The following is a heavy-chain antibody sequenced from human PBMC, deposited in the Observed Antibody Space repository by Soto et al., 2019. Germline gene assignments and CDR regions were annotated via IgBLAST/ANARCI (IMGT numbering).Heavy chain of an antibody. CDR1: GFTFSSYD. CDR3: ARGPRCRGSSCPTRLDS. Sequence: QMQLVQSGAEVKKPGASVKVSCEASGFTFSSYDINWVRQASGQGLEWMGWMNPNTGNAGNAQKFQGRVSMTRNTAISTAYMELSSLRSEDTAVYYCARGPRCRGSSCPTRLDSWGQGTLVTVSS. J-gene: IGHJ5*01. CDR2: MNPNTGNA. D-gene: IGHD2-2*01. V-gene: IGHV1-8*01.